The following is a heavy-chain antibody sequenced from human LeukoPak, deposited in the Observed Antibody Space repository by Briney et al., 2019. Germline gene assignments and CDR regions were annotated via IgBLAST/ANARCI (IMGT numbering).Heavy chain of an antibody. D-gene: IGHD3-10*01. CDR2: IYYSGNT. CDR1: GGSIGSSSCY. V-gene: IGHV4-39*01. CDR3: ARLPMVRGIIYYFDY. J-gene: IGHJ4*02. Sequence: SETLSLTCTVSGGSIGSSSCYWGWIRQPPGKGLECIGTIYYSGNTYYNPSLKSRVTISVDRSKNQFSLKLSSVSAADTAVYYCARLPMVRGIIYYFDYWGQGTLVTVSS.